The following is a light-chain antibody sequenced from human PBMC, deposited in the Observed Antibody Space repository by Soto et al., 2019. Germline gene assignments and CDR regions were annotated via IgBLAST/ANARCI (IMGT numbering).Light chain of an antibody. CDR2: KTS. CDR1: QSISIW. V-gene: IGKV1-5*03. CDR3: QHWNDYSWT. Sequence: DIPMTQSPSTLSASVGDRVTITCRASQSISIWLAWYQQKPGKAPNLLIYKTSSLESGVPSRFSGSGSGTAFTLTISSLQPDDFATYSCQHWNDYSWTFGQGTKVEVK. J-gene: IGKJ1*01.